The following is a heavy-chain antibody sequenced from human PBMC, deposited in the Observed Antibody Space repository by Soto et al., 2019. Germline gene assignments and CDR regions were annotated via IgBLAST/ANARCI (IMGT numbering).Heavy chain of an antibody. CDR3: ARSSYDYGDYWPLDY. CDR2: IWYDGSNK. D-gene: IGHD4-17*01. CDR1: GFTFSSYG. J-gene: IGHJ4*02. Sequence: GGSLRLSCAASGFTFSSYGMHWVRQAPGKGLEWVAVIWYDGSNKYYADSVKGRFTISRDNSKNTLYLQMNSLRAEDTAVYYCARSSYDYGDYWPLDYWGQGTLVTVSS. V-gene: IGHV3-33*01.